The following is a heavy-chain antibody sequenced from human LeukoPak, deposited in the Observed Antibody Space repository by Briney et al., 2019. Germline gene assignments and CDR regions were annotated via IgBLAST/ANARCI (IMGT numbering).Heavy chain of an antibody. V-gene: IGHV3-23*01. D-gene: IGHD6-13*01. CDR3: ARGYSSSWYWGALDY. J-gene: IGHJ4*02. CDR1: GFTFISYA. Sequence: GGSLRLSCAASGFTFISYAMNWVRQAPGKGLEWVSIVSGSGGSTYYADSVKGRFTISRDNSKNTLYLQMNSLRAEDTAVYYCARGYSSSWYWGALDYWGQGTLVTVSS. CDR2: VSGSGGST.